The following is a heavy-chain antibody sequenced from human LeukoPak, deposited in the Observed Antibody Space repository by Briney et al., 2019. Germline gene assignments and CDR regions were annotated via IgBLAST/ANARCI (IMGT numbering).Heavy chain of an antibody. V-gene: IGHV4-34*01. CDR3: ARTLVDYYDSSGYSDFDY. CDR1: GGSFSGYY. D-gene: IGHD3-22*01. Sequence: SETLSLTCGVFGGSFSGYYWSWVRQPPGQGLEWIGEINHSGSTNYNPSLKSRVTISVDTSKNQFSLKLSSVTAADTAVYYCARTLVDYYDSSGYSDFDYWGQGTPITVSS. CDR2: INHSGST. J-gene: IGHJ4*02.